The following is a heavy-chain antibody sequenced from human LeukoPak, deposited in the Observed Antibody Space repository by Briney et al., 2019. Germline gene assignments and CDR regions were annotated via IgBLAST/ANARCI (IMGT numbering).Heavy chain of an antibody. D-gene: IGHD2-2*01. CDR3: AREEADCTSCYALDY. CDR2: MSPNSGDT. Sequence: GASVKVSCKXSGYTFTSYHINWVRQATGQGLEWMGWMSPNSGDTGFAQKFQGRVTMTRNTSITTAYMELSSLRSDDTAVYYCAREEADCTSCYALDYWGQGTLITVSS. V-gene: IGHV1-8*01. CDR1: GYTFTSYH. J-gene: IGHJ4*02.